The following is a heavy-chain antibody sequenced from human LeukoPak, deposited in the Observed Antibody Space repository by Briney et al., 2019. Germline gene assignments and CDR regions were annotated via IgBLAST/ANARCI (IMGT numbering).Heavy chain of an antibody. Sequence: ASVKVSCKASGGTFSSYAIGWVRQAPGQGLEWMGGIIPILGTANYAQKFQGRVTITADESTSTAYMELSSLRSEDTAVYYCARDFSRNDFWSGSNWFDPWGQGTLVTVSS. CDR2: IIPILGTA. J-gene: IGHJ5*02. V-gene: IGHV1-69*13. CDR3: ARDFSRNDFWSGSNWFDP. CDR1: GGTFSSYA. D-gene: IGHD3-3*01.